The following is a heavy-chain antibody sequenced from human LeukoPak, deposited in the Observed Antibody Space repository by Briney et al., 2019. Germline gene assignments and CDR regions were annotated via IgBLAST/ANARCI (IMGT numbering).Heavy chain of an antibody. V-gene: IGHV4-38-2*02. Sequence: SETLSLTCTVSGYSISSGYYWGWIRQPPGKWLEWIGSIYHSGSTYYNPSLKSRVTISVDTSKNQFSLKLSSVTAADTAVYYCARRGRRYYDILTGYPSYYFDYWGQGTLVTVSS. CDR1: GYSISSGYY. D-gene: IGHD3-9*01. CDR3: ARRGRRYYDILTGYPSYYFDY. CDR2: IYHSGST. J-gene: IGHJ4*02.